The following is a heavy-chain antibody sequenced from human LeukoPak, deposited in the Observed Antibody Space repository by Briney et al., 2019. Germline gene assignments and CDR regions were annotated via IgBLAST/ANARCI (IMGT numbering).Heavy chain of an antibody. Sequence: SVKVSCKASGGTFSSYAISWVRQAPGQGLEWMGRIIPILGIANYAQKFQGRVTITADKSTSTAYMELSRLRSDDTAVYYCARPEPVLRFLEWLLPGEGPLDYWGQGTLVTVSS. V-gene: IGHV1-69*04. J-gene: IGHJ4*02. CDR2: IIPILGIA. D-gene: IGHD3-3*01. CDR1: GGTFSSYA. CDR3: ARPEPVLRFLEWLLPGEGPLDY.